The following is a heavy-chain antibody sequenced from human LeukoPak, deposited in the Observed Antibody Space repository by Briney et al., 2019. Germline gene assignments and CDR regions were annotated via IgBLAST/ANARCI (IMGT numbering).Heavy chain of an antibody. V-gene: IGHV1-69*05. CDR2: IIPIFGTA. CDR1: GGTFSSYA. CDR3: ARDPCFWGSSGGTDDAFDI. D-gene: IGHD6-19*01. Sequence: SVKVSCKASGGTFSSYAISWVRQAPGQGLEWMGRIIPIFGTANYAQKFQGRVTITTDESTSTAYMELSSLRFEDTAVYYCARDPCFWGSSGGTDDAFDIWGQGTMVTVSS. J-gene: IGHJ3*02.